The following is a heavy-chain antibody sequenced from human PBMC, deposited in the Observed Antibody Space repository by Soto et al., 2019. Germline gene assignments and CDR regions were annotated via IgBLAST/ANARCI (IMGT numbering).Heavy chain of an antibody. CDR2: INPNSGGT. D-gene: IGHD3-22*01. Sequence: QVQLVQSGAEVKKPGASVKVSCKASGYTFTGYYMHWVRQAPGQGLEWMGWINPNSGGTNYAQKFQGRVTMTRDPSISTAYMELSRLRSDGTAVYYCARGRRITMIVVVFDAFAIWGQGRMVTVSS. V-gene: IGHV1-2*02. CDR3: ARGRRITMIVVVFDAFAI. CDR1: GYTFTGYY. J-gene: IGHJ3*02.